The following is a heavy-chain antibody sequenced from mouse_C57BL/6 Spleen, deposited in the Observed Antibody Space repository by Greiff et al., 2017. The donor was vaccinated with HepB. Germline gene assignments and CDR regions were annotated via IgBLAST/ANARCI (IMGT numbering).Heavy chain of an antibody. V-gene: IGHV1-74*01. Sequence: VQLQQSGAELVKPGASVKVSCKASGYTFTSYWMHWVKQRPGQGLEWIGRIHPSDSDTNYNQKFKGKATLTVDKSSSTAYMQLSSLTSEDSAVYYCAMPYDGYYWFAYWGQGTLVTVSA. J-gene: IGHJ3*01. CDR1: GYTFTSYW. CDR2: IHPSDSDT. D-gene: IGHD2-3*01. CDR3: AMPYDGYYWFAY.